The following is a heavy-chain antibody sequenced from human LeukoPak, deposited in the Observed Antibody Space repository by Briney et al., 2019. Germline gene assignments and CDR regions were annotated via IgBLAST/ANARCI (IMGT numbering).Heavy chain of an antibody. Sequence: GGSLRLSCAASGFTFSNAWMSWVRQAPGKGLEWVAVISDDGNKKYYADSVKGRFTISRDNSKNTVYLQMNSLRAEDTAMYYCAKDSRNYYFDYWGQGTLVIVSS. V-gene: IGHV3-30*18. CDR2: ISDDGNKK. CDR3: AKDSRNYYFDY. CDR1: GFTFSNAW. J-gene: IGHJ4*02.